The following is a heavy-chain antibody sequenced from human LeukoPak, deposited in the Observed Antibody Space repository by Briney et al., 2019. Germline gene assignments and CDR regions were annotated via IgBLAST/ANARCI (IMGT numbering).Heavy chain of an antibody. CDR1: GGPISSGSYF. Sequence: PSETLSPTCTVSGGPISSGSYFWGWIRQSPGKGLEWIASIYYGGSAYYNTSLKSRVTVSVDTSKNQFSLNLRSVTAADTAVYYCTRHRYAWGFPTHFDSWGQGTLVTVSS. CDR2: IYYGGSA. J-gene: IGHJ4*02. CDR3: TRHRYAWGFPTHFDS. V-gene: IGHV4-39*01. D-gene: IGHD7-27*01.